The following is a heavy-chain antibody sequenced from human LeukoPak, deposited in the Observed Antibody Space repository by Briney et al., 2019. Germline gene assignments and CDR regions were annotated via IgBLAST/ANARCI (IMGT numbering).Heavy chain of an antibody. CDR1: GGSISSYY. D-gene: IGHD3-3*01. V-gene: IGHV4-4*07. Sequence: PSETLSLTCTVSGGSISSYYWSWIRQPAGKGLEWIGRIYTSGSTNYNPSLKSRVTMSVETSKNQFSLKLSSVTAADTAVYYCAREGFGYYDFWSGYYIRWFDPWGQATRVTVSS. CDR2: IYTSGST. J-gene: IGHJ5*02. CDR3: AREGFGYYDFWSGYYIRWFDP.